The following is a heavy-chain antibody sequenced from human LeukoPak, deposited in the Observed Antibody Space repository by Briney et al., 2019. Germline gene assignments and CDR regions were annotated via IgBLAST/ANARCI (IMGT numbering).Heavy chain of an antibody. J-gene: IGHJ6*02. CDR1: GDSINSGGYY. Sequence: SETLSLTCTVSGDSINSGGYYWSWIRQHPGKGLEWIGFIYYTGYTYSNPSLKSRFAISLDTSKNQFSLKLNSVTAADTAVYYCARDPGGFGELFGTSGLDVWGQGTSVLVSS. V-gene: IGHV4-31*03. CDR2: IYYTGYT. D-gene: IGHD3-10*01. CDR3: ARDPGGFGELFGTSGLDV.